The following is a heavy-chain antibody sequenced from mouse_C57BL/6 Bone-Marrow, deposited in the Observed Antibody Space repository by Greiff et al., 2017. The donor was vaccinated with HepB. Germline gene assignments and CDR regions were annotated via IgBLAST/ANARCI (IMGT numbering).Heavy chain of an antibody. D-gene: IGHD3-2*02. J-gene: IGHJ2*01. CDR2: IDPENGDT. V-gene: IGHV14-4*01. Sequence: VQLKESGAELVRPGASVKLSCTASGFNIKDDYMHWVKQRPEQGLEWIGWIDPENGDTEYASKFQGKATITADTSSNTAYLQLSSLTSEDTAVYYCTTIHLRLRDYWGQGTTLTVSS. CDR3: TTIHLRLRDY. CDR1: GFNIKDDY.